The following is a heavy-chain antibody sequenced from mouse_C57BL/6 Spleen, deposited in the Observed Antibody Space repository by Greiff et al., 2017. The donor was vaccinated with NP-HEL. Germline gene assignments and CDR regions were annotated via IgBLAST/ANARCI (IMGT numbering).Heavy chain of an antibody. CDR2: IDPSASYT. V-gene: IGHV1-69*01. Sequence: QVQLQQPGAELVMPGASVKLSCKASGYTFTSYWMHWVKQRPGQGLEWIGEIDPSASYTNYNQKFKGKSTLTVDKSSSTAYMQLSSLTSEDSAVYYCARGSNGFAYWGQGTLVTVSA. J-gene: IGHJ3*01. D-gene: IGHD2-5*01. CDR1: GYTFTSYW. CDR3: ARGSNGFAY.